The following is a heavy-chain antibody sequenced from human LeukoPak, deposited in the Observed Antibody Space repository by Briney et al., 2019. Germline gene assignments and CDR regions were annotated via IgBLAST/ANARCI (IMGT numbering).Heavy chain of an antibody. J-gene: IGHJ4*02. CDR2: IYYSGGT. Sequence: SETLSLTCIVSGGSISSSSYYWGWIRQPPGKGLEWIGSIYYSGGTYYNPSLKSRVTISVDTSKNQFSLTLSSVTVADTAVYYCARTTTVTAYYFDSWGQGTLVTVSS. D-gene: IGHD4-17*01. V-gene: IGHV4-39*07. CDR1: GGSISSSSYY. CDR3: ARTTTVTAYYFDS.